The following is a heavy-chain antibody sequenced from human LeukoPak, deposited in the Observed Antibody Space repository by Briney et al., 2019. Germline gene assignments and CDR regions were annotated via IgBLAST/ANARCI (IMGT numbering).Heavy chain of an antibody. CDR3: ARGRGRPRMGNTRKRDSYFDY. CDR2: INPNSGGT. CDR1: GYTFTGYY. V-gene: IGHV1-2*02. Sequence: ASVKVSCKASGYTFTGYYMHWVRQAPGQGREWMGWINPNSGGTNYAQKFQGRVTMTRNTSISTAYMELSSLRSEDTAVYYCARGRGRPRMGNTRKRDSYFDYWGQGTLVTVSS. J-gene: IGHJ4*02. D-gene: IGHD1/OR15-1a*01.